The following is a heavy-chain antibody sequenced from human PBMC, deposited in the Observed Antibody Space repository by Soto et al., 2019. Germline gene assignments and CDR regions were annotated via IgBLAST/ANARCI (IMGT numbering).Heavy chain of an antibody. CDR1: GGSISSGGYS. V-gene: IGHV4-30-2*01. CDR2: IYHSGST. D-gene: IGHD6-19*01. CDR3: ASAGGLGAVAADY. Sequence: QLQLQESGSGLVKPSQTLSLTCAVSGGSISSGGYSWSWIRQPPGKGLEWIGYIYHSGSTYYNPSLKSRVTISVDRSKHQFSLQLSSVTAADTAVYYCASAGGLGAVAADYWGQGTLVTVSS. J-gene: IGHJ4*02.